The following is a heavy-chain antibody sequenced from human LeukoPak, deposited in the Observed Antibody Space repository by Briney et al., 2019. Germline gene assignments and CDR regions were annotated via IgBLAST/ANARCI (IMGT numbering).Heavy chain of an antibody. Sequence: GGSLRLSCAGSGFSFSSFAMTWVRQAPGKGLEWVSTIYGGGTNTFYADSVKGRFTISRDDSKSMQFLEMDSLRPEDTAVYFCAKRITEAAGIYFDSWGQGTLVTVSS. CDR2: IYGGGTNT. J-gene: IGHJ4*02. V-gene: IGHV3-23*01. D-gene: IGHD6-19*01. CDR3: AKRITEAAGIYFDS. CDR1: GFSFSSFA.